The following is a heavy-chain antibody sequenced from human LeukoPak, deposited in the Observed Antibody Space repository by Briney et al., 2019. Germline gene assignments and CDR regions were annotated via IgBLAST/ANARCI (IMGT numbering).Heavy chain of an antibody. CDR3: AKGTGSGWYFRSLFDWYFDL. Sequence: QPGGSLRLSCAASGFTFSSYGMHWVRQAPGKGLEWVAVISYDGSNKYYADSVKGRFTISRDNSKNTLYLQMNSLRAEDTAVYYCAKGTGSGWYFRSLFDWYFDLWGRGTLVTVSS. CDR2: ISYDGSNK. CDR1: GFTFSSYG. V-gene: IGHV3-30*18. D-gene: IGHD6-19*01. J-gene: IGHJ2*01.